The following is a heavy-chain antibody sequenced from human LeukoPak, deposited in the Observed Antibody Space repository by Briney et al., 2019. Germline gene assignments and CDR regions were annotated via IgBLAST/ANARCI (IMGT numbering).Heavy chain of an antibody. CDR1: GFTFSSYA. V-gene: IGHV3-23*01. CDR2: ISGSGGST. CDR3: AKESNLAVAGPFQH. D-gene: IGHD6-19*01. J-gene: IGHJ1*01. Sequence: AGGSLRLSCAASGFTFSSYAMSWVRQAPGKGLEWVSAISGSGGSTYYADSVRGRFTISRDNSKNTLYLQMNSLRAEDTAVYYCAKESNLAVAGPFQHWGQGTLVTVSS.